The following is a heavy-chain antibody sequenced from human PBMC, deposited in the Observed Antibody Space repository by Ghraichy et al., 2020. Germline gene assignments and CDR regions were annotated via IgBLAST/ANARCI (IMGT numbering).Heavy chain of an antibody. CDR1: GYSISSGYY. J-gene: IGHJ5*02. Sequence: SETLSLTCTVSGYSISSGYYWGWIRQPPGKGLEWFGSIYHSGSTYYNPSLKSRVTISVDTSKNQFSLKLSSVTAADTAVYYYARAEYYYDSSGYYPTNWFDPRGQGTLGTVSS. V-gene: IGHV4-38-2*02. CDR3: ARAEYYYDSSGYYPTNWFDP. CDR2: IYHSGST. D-gene: IGHD3-22*01.